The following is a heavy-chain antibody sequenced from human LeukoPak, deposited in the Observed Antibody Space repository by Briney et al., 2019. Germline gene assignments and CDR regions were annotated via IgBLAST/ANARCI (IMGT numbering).Heavy chain of an antibody. CDR3: ASAPYDAFDI. V-gene: IGHV4-39*07. J-gene: IGHJ3*02. CDR2: IYYSGST. Sequence: SETLSLTCTVSGGSISSSSYYWGWIRQPPGKGLEWIGSIYYSGSTYYNPSLKSRVTISVDTSKNQFSLKLSSVAAADTAVYYCASAPYDAFDIWGQGTMVTVSS. CDR1: GGSISSSSYY.